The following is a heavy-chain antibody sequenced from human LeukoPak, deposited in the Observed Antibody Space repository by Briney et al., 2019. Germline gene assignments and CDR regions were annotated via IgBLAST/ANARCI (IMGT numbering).Heavy chain of an antibody. J-gene: IGHJ6*03. CDR3: ASMPSTEIYYFYYMDV. D-gene: IGHD2-2*01. V-gene: IGHV3-23*01. CDR1: RFTFSSYT. Sequence: GGSLRLSCADSRFTFSSYTMNWVRQAPGKGLEWVSGISSNAVSTYYADSVKGRFTISRDNSKNTLYLHMDRLGTEDTAVYYCASMPSTEIYYFYYMDVWGKGTTVTVSS. CDR2: ISSNAVST.